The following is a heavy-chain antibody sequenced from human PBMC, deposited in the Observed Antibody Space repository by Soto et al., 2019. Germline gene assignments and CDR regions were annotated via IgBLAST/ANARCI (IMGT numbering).Heavy chain of an antibody. CDR2: MNPNRGTA. J-gene: IGHJ2*01. CDR3: ARLLVVVAAADRYFDL. Sequence: QVQLVQSGAEVKKPGASVKVSCKASGYTFTSYDINWVRQAAGQGLEWIGWMNPNRGTAVYAQKFQGRVTMAGNTSSSTAYIELSSLRSDDTAVYFCARLLVVVAAADRYFDLWGRGTRVTVSS. D-gene: IGHD6-25*01. V-gene: IGHV1-8*01. CDR1: GYTFTSYD.